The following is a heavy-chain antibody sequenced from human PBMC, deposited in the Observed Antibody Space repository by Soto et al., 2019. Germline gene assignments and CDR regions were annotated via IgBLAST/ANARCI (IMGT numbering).Heavy chain of an antibody. CDR3: ARYDYGSGNDYNIDY. CDR1: GDSISSMNW. CDR2: IHHSGST. D-gene: IGHD3-10*01. Sequence: PSETLSLTCAVSGDSISSMNWWSWVRQPPGKGLEWIGEIHHSGSTNYNPSLKSRVTMSVEKSKNQFSLKLNSLTAADTAVYYCARYDYGSGNDYNIDYWGQGILVTVS. V-gene: IGHV4-4*02. J-gene: IGHJ4*02.